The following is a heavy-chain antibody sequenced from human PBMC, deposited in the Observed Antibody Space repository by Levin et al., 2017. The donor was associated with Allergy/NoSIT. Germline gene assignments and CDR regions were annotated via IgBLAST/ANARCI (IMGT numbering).Heavy chain of an antibody. V-gene: IGHV4-59*01. CDR2: IYYSGTT. CDR1: GDSISSYF. D-gene: IGHD2-21*02. CDR3: ARVVVTAVVASDAFDL. J-gene: IGHJ3*01. Sequence: SETLSLTCSVFGDSISSYFWTWIRQSPGKRLEWLGYIYYSGTTNYNPSLKSRVTMSMDTSKNHFSLKLTSVTAADTAIYYCARVVVTAVVASDAFDLWDQGTKVIVSS.